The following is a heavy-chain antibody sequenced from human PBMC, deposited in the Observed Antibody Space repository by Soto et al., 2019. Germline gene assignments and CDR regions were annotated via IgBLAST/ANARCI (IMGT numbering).Heavy chain of an antibody. V-gene: IGHV1-18*04. D-gene: IGHD6-19*01. CDR3: ARDVAVAGTDPWDY. CDR2: ISAYNGNT. CDR1: GYTFTSYG. J-gene: IGHJ4*02. Sequence: GASVKVSCKASGYTFTSYGISWVRQAPGQGLEWMGWISAYNGNTNYAQKLQGRVTMTTDTSTSTAYMELRSLRSDDTAVYYCARDVAVAGTDPWDYWGQGTLVTVSS.